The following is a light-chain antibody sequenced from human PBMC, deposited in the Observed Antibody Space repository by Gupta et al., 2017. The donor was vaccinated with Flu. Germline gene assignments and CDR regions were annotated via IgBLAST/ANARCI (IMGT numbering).Light chain of an antibody. J-gene: IGLJ3*02. V-gene: IGLV2-11*01. Sequence: SVTISCTGTSSDVGGYNYVSWYQQHPGKAPKLMMYDVSKRPSGVPDRFSGSKSGNTASLTISGLQAEDEADDYCCSYAGSYTVVFGGGTKLTVL. CDR3: CSYAGSYTVV. CDR2: DVS. CDR1: SSDVGGYNY.